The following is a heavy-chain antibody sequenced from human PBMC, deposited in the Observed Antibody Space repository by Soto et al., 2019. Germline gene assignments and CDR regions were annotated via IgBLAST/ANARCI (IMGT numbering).Heavy chain of an antibody. J-gene: IGHJ4*02. CDR3: ATPIRVSREFDY. Sequence: GASVKVSRKVSGYTLTRLSLPWVRQAPGKGLEWMGGFDPEDGETIYAQKFQGRVTMTEDTSTDTAYMELSSLRSEDTAVYYCATPIRVSREFDYWGQGTLVTVSS. CDR1: GYTLTRLS. CDR2: FDPEDGET. V-gene: IGHV1-24*01.